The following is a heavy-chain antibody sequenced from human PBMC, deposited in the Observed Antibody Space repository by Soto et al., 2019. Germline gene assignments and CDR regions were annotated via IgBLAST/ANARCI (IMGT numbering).Heavy chain of an antibody. J-gene: IGHJ4*02. CDR1: GGSISSYY. D-gene: IGHD2-21*02. V-gene: IGHV4-4*07. CDR2: IYTSGST. CDR3: ARQRTSVVTQAYFDV. Sequence: SETLSLTCTVSGGSISSYYWSWIRQPAGKGLEWIGRIYTSGSTYNNPSLRSRVSMSIDTSKDQFSLKLKSVTAADTALYFCARQRTSVVTQAYFDVWGPGSLVTVSS.